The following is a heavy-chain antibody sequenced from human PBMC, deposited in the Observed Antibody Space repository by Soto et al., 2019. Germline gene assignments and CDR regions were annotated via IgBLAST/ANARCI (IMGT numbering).Heavy chain of an antibody. D-gene: IGHD6-13*01. Sequence: SETLSLTCTVSGGSISSGGYYLSWIRQHPGKGLEWIGYIYYRGSTYYNPSLKSRVTISVDTSKNQLSLKLSSVTAADTAVYYCATGAAAGTVYYYYYGMDVWGQGTTVTVSS. V-gene: IGHV4-31*03. CDR2: IYYRGST. CDR3: ATGAAAGTVYYYYYGMDV. J-gene: IGHJ6*02. CDR1: GGSISSGGYY.